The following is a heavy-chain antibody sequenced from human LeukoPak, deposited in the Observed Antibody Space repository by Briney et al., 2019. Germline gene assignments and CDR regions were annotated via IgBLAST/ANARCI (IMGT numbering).Heavy chain of an antibody. J-gene: IGHJ5*02. CDR3: AKEGGKYMIVVVIYH. Sequence: PGGSLRLSCAASGFTFSSYSMSWVRQAAGEGLEWVSAIIGSGGSTYYADSLKGRFTISRDNSKNTLYLQMNSLRAEDTAVYYCAKEGGKYMIVVVIYHWGQGTLVTVSS. V-gene: IGHV3-23*01. D-gene: IGHD3-22*01. CDR2: IIGSGGST. CDR1: GFTFSSYS.